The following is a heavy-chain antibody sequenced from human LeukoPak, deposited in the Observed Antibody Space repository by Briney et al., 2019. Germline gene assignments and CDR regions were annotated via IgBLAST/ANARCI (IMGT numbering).Heavy chain of an antibody. Sequence: GGSLRLSCAASGFTFSSYSMNWVRQAPGKGLEWVLSISSSSSYIYYADSVKGRFTISRDNAKNSLYLQMNSLRAEDTAVYYCARDLGYSSSWTRWFDPWGQGTLVTVSS. CDR3: ARDLGYSSSWTRWFDP. CDR1: GFTFSSYS. D-gene: IGHD6-13*01. V-gene: IGHV3-21*01. CDR2: ISSSSSYI. J-gene: IGHJ5*02.